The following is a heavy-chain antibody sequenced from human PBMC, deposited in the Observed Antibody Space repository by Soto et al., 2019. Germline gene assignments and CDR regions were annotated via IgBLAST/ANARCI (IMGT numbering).Heavy chain of an antibody. D-gene: IGHD4-17*01. CDR2: ISYSGST. CDR1: GGSISSGNYY. J-gene: IGHJ4*02. Sequence: PSETLSLTCTVSGGSISSGNYYWSWIRQPPGKGLEWIGFISYSGSTYYSASLKSRFTISVDTSKNQFSLKLSSVTAADTAVYYCARHRYGDLDYWGQGTLVTVSS. V-gene: IGHV4-30-4*01. CDR3: ARHRYGDLDY.